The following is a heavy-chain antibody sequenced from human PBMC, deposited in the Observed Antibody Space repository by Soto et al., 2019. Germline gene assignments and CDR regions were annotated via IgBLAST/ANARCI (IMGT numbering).Heavy chain of an antibody. CDR2: IYSGGST. V-gene: IGHV3-66*01. Sequence: GGSLRLSCAASGFTVSSNYMSWVRQAPGKGLEWVSVIYSGGSTYYADSVKGRFTISRDNSKNTLYLQMNSLRAEDTAVYYCARAYDFWSGYYYFDYWGQGTLVTVSS. D-gene: IGHD3-3*01. CDR1: GFTVSSNY. J-gene: IGHJ4*02. CDR3: ARAYDFWSGYYYFDY.